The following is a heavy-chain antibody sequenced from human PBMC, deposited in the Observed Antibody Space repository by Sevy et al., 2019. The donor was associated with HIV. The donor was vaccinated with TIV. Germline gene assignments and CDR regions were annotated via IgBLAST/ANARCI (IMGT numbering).Heavy chain of an antibody. Sequence: SETLSLTCTVSGGSISSGSYYWSWIRQPAGKGLEWIGRIYTSGSTNYNPSLKSRVTISVDTSKNQFSLKLSTVTAADTAVYYCARQHITMVRGVIVPGRSYYMDVWGKGTTVTVSS. J-gene: IGHJ6*03. V-gene: IGHV4-61*02. CDR1: GGSISSGSYY. CDR3: ARQHITMVRGVIVPGRSYYMDV. CDR2: IYTSGST. D-gene: IGHD3-10*01.